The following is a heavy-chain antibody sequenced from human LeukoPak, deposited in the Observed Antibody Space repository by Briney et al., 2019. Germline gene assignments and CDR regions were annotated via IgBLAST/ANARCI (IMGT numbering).Heavy chain of an antibody. V-gene: IGHV3-23*01. J-gene: IGHJ2*01. CDR3: AKAPKPNCSGGSCYSLQYWYFDL. D-gene: IGHD2-15*01. CDR1: GFTFSSYA. CDR2: ISGSGGST. Sequence: GGSLRLSCAASGFTFSSYAMSWVRQAPGKGLEWVSAISGSGGSTYYADSVKGRFTISRDNSKNTLYLQMNSLRAEDTAVYYCAKAPKPNCSGGSCYSLQYWYFDLWGRGTLVTVSS.